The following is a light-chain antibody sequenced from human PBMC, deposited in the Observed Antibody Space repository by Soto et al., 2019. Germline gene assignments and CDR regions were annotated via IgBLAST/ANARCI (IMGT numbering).Light chain of an antibody. V-gene: IGKV3-11*01. J-gene: IGKJ1*01. CDR1: QSVSSY. CDR2: DAS. CDR3: QQSYSTPRT. Sequence: EIVWTQSPATLSLSPGERATLSCRASQSVSSYLAWYQQKPGQAPRLLIYDASNRATGIPARFSGSGFGTDFTLTISSLQPEDFATYYCQQSYSTPRTFCQGTKV.